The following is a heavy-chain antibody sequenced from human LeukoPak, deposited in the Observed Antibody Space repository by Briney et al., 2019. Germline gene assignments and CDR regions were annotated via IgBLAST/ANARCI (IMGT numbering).Heavy chain of an antibody. D-gene: IGHD5-18*01. Sequence: GGSLRLSCVASGFTFSGYSMNWVRQAPGKGLEWVSSFTSSGHSIYYADSVRGRFTISRDNAKNSLYLQMNSLRAEDTAVYYCARDSKVDTAMVDDAFDIWGQGTMVTVSS. CDR2: FTSSGHSI. CDR1: GFTFSGYS. CDR3: ARDSKVDTAMVDDAFDI. V-gene: IGHV3-21*01. J-gene: IGHJ3*02.